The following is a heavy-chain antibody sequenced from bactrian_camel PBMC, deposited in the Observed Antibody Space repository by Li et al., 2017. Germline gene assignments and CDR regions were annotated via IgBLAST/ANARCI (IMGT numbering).Heavy chain of an antibody. CDR1: GFTFSSYA. J-gene: IGHJ6*01. CDR3: AASKYSCSYWDVRAQDFNY. Sequence: DVQLVESGGGLVQPGGSLRLSCVASGFTFSSYAMSWVRQAPGKGLECVSGISSSGGSTYYADSVKGRFTISRDNAKNTLYLQMNSLKPEDTAMYYCAASKYSCSYWDVRAQDFNYWGQGTQVTVS. D-gene: IGHD2*01. V-gene: IGHV3S31*01. CDR2: ISSSGGST.